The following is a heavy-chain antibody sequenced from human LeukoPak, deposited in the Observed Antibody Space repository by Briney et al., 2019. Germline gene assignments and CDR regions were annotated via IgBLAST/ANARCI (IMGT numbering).Heavy chain of an antibody. J-gene: IGHJ3*02. D-gene: IGHD2-15*01. Sequence: PSETLSLTCTVSDGSISTYYWSWIRQPAGKGLEWIGRIYSSGSTNYNPSLKSRVTMSIETSKNQFSLKLSSVTAADTAVYYCARDIRPGGGPNDVFDIWGQGTMVTVSS. CDR3: ARDIRPGGGPNDVFDI. V-gene: IGHV4-4*07. CDR1: DGSISTYY. CDR2: IYSSGST.